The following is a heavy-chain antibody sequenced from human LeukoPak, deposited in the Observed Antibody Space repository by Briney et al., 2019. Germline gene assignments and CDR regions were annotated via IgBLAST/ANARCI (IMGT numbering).Heavy chain of an antibody. CDR2: ISSSSSYI. D-gene: IGHD3-10*01. Sequence: GGSLRLSCAASGFTFSDYYMSWIRQAPGKGLEWVSSISSSSSYIYYADSVKGRFTISRDNAKNSLYLQMNSLRAEDTAVYYCARDLLSVTMVRGVIGYWGQGTLVTVSS. CDR3: ARDLLSVTMVRGVIGY. V-gene: IGHV3-11*06. CDR1: GFTFSDYY. J-gene: IGHJ4*02.